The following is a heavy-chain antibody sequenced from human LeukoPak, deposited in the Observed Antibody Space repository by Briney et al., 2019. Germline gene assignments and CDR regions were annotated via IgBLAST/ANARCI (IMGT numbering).Heavy chain of an antibody. CDR2: IKQDGSEK. CDR1: GFTFNIYV. Sequence: GGSLRLSCAASGFTFNIYVMTWVRQAPGKGLEWVANIKQDGSEKYYVDSVKGRFTISRDNAKNSLYLQMNSLRAEDTAVYYCARDQIYYDSSGLDYWGQGTLVTVSS. J-gene: IGHJ4*02. CDR3: ARDQIYYDSSGLDY. D-gene: IGHD3-22*01. V-gene: IGHV3-7*01.